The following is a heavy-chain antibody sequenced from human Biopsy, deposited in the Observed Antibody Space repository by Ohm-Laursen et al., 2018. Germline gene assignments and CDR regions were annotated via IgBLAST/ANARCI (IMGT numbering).Heavy chain of an antibody. CDR3: AHVFEGYFQH. CDR1: GISLSTTGAG. V-gene: IGHV2-5*02. Sequence: TQTLSLTCPFSGISLSTTGAGLDWIRHPPGKGLEGPAVVFWDDDKRFSSSLKNRVTITKGTSENQVVLTVTNMDTVDTATYYCAHVFEGYFQHWGQGTLVTVSS. CDR2: VFWDDDK. J-gene: IGHJ1*01.